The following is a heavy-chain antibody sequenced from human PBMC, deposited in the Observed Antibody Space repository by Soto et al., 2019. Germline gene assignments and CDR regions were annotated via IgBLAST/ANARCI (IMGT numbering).Heavy chain of an antibody. J-gene: IGHJ3*02. CDR2: IYYSGST. CDR3: ARDGAEQHGAFDI. V-gene: IGHV4-31*03. CDR1: GGSISSGGYY. D-gene: IGHD6-13*01. Sequence: QVQLQESGPGLVKPSQTLSLTCTVSGGSISSGGYYWSWIRQHPGKGLEWIGYIYYSGSTYYNPSLKSRVTISVETSKNKFSLKLSYVTAADTAVYYCARDGAEQHGAFDIWGKGTMVTVSS.